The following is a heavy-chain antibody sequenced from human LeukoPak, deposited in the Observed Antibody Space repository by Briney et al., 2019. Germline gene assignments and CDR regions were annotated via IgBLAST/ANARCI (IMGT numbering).Heavy chain of an antibody. V-gene: IGHV4-34*01. CDR2: INHSVST. CDR3: ARGSSSGCYSFDY. J-gene: IGHJ4*02. CDR1: GGSFSGYY. Sequence: SETLFLTCAASGGSFSGYYWSWIRHPPGKGLEWIGEINHSVSTNYNPFLKLRVTISVDTYKKLLSLKLSSVTAADTAVYYCARGSSSGCYSFDYWGEGTLVTVSS. D-gene: IGHD6-19*01.